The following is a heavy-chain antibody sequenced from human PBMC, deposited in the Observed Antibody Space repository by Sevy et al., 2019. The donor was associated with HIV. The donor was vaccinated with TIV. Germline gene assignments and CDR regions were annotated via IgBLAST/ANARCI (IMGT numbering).Heavy chain of an antibody. CDR1: GFTFSSYA. CDR2: ISSNGGST. V-gene: IGHV3-64*01. CDR3: ARCPSPELERHPYYYYGMDV. J-gene: IGHJ6*02. Sequence: GGSLRLSCAASGFTFSSYAMHWVRQAPGKGLEYVSAISSNGGSTYYANSVKGRLTISRDNSKNTLYLQMGSLRAEDMAVYYCARCPSPELERHPYYYYGMDVWGQGTTVTVSS. D-gene: IGHD1-1*01.